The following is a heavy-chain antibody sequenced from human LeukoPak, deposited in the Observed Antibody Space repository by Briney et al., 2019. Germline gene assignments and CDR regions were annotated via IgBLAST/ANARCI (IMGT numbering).Heavy chain of an antibody. J-gene: IGHJ4*02. V-gene: IGHV3-66*01. Sequence: GGSLRLSCAASGFTVNSNYMSGVRQAPGKGLEWVSVVYSGDRTYYADSVKGRFTISRDDSTNTLYLLMNSLRAEDTAVYYCARGYLIDYWGQGTLVTVSS. CDR2: VYSGDRT. CDR3: ARGYLIDY. CDR1: GFTVNSNY. D-gene: IGHD1-26*01.